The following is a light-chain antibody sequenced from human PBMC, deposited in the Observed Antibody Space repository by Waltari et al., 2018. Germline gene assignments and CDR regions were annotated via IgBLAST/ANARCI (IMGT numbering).Light chain of an antibody. CDR1: SSNIGNNY. Sequence: QSVLTQPPSVSAAPGQRVTISCSGASSNIGNNYVSWYRQFPGTAPKLLICENRGRPSGIPGRFSGSKSGTTATLDITGLQAGDEADYYCGTWESSLSGAVFGGGTHLTVL. CDR2: ENR. V-gene: IGLV1-51*02. J-gene: IGLJ7*01. CDR3: GTWESSLSGAV.